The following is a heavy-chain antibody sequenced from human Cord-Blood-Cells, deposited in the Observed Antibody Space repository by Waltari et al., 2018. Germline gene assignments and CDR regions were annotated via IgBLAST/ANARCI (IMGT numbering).Heavy chain of an antibody. CDR2: INHSGST. CDR1: GGSFSGYY. V-gene: IGHV4-34*01. Sequence: QVQLQQWGAGLLKPSETLSLTCAVYGGSFSGYYWSWIRQPPGKGLEWIGEINHSGSTNHNPSLKSRVTISVDTSKNQFSLKLSSVTAADTAVYYCARGYRGGYYYYWGQGTLVTVSS. CDR3: ARGYRGGYYYY. D-gene: IGHD3-22*01. J-gene: IGHJ4*02.